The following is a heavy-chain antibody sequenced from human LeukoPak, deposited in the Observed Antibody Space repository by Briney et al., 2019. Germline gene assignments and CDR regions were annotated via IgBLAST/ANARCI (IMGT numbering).Heavy chain of an antibody. D-gene: IGHD5-24*01. CDR2: ISSSSSYI. CDR3: ARDLVGYNSDY. CDR1: GFTFSSYS. Sequence: GGSLRLSCAASGFTFSSYSMNWVRQAPGKGLEWVSSISSSSSYIYYADSVKGRFTISRDNAKNSLYLQMNSLRAEDTAVYYCARDLVGYNSDYWGQGTLATVSS. J-gene: IGHJ4*02. V-gene: IGHV3-21*01.